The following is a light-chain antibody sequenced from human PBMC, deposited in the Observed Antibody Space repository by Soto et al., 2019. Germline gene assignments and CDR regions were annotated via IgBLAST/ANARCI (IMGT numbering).Light chain of an antibody. CDR3: QQYNNWPPIT. CDR2: GAS. Sequence: EVVMTQSPATLSVSPGERATLSFRASHGISSHLAWYQQKPGQPPRLLIYGASTRATGVPARFSGSGSGTAFTLTISSLQSEDFAVYYCQQYNNWPPITFGQGTRLEIK. V-gene: IGKV3-15*01. CDR1: HGISSH. J-gene: IGKJ5*01.